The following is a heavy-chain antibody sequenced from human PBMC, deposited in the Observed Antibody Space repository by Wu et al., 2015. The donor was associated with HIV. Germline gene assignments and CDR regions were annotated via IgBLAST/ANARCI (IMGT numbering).Heavy chain of an antibody. J-gene: IGHJ6*03. V-gene: IGHV1-46*04. CDR2: TNPNGGRT. Sequence: QVQLEQSGSEVKEPQTSVTMSCKASGYIFSDYYIHWVRQAPGQGLEWVGMTNPNGGRTRFARRLLGRATMSRDTSTSTIKLSLKYLESEDTAVYYCARAQEPLDYYYYMDVWGKGTTVTVSS. CDR3: ARAQEPLDYYYYMDV. CDR1: GYIFSDYY. D-gene: IGHD1-14*01.